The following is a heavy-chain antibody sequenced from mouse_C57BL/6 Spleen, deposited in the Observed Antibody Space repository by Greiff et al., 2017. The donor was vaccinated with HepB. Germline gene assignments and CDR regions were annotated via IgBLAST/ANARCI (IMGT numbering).Heavy chain of an antibody. J-gene: IGHJ2*01. V-gene: IGHV1-52*01. CDR3: ARSGYYDGSSFYYFDY. Sequence: QVQLQQPGAELVRPGSSVKLSCKASGYTFTSYWMHWVKQRPIQGLEWIGNIDPSDSETHYNQKFKDKATLTVDKSSSTAYMQLSSLTSEDSAVYYCARSGYYDGSSFYYFDYWGQGTTLTVSS. CDR2: IDPSDSET. CDR1: GYTFTSYW. D-gene: IGHD1-1*01.